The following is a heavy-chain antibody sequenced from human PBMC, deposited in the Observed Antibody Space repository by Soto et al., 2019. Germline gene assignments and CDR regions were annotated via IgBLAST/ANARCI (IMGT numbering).Heavy chain of an antibody. V-gene: IGHV4-34*01. D-gene: IGHD2-2*01. CDR1: GGSFSGYY. CDR3: ARGRPRYCSSTSCYEAVNWFDP. Sequence: PSETLSLTCAVYGGSFSGYYWSWIRQPPGKGLEWIGEINHSGSTNYNPSLKSRVTISVDTSKNQFSLKLSSVTAADTAVYYCARGRPRYCSSTSCYEAVNWFDPWGQGTLVTVSS. CDR2: INHSGST. J-gene: IGHJ5*02.